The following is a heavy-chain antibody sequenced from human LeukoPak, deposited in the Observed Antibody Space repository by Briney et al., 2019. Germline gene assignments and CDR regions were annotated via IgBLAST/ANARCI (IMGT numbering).Heavy chain of an antibody. CDR3: ARSIVGATNPSYFHH. D-gene: IGHD1-26*01. CDR2: IRHDQSNN. CDR1: GFTFSDYG. Sequence: GGSLRLSCAASGFTFSDYGMHWVRQAPGKGLEWVAFIRHDQSNNYYADSVKGRFTISRDNSKNTLYLQMDSLRPEDTAVYYCARSIVGATNPSYFHHWGQGTLVTVSS. J-gene: IGHJ1*01. V-gene: IGHV3-30*02.